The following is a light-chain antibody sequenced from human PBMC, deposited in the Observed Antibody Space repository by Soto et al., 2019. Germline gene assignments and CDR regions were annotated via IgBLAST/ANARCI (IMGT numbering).Light chain of an antibody. Sequence: IRMTQSPSSFSASVGDRVTITCQASQDIINYLNWYQQRPGKAPKLLIYAASSLQSGVPSRFSGSGSGTDFTLTISSLQPEDFVTYYCQQTYSTPITFGQGTRLEI. CDR2: AAS. CDR3: QQTYSTPIT. J-gene: IGKJ5*01. V-gene: IGKV1-39*01. CDR1: QDIINY.